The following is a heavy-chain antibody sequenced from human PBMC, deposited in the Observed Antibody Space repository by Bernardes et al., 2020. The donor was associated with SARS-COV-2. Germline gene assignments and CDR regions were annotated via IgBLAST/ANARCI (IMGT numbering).Heavy chain of an antibody. Sequence: GGSLRLSCEASGFSFNTYGMHWVRRAPGKGLEWVAVIWYDGSTKYYADSVKGRFTISRDNTKNTLYLQMDSLRAEDAAVYYCVRRSCAVSSACGNFYGMGVWGQGTTVTVSS. D-gene: IGHD3-16*01. CDR2: IWYDGSTK. CDR1: GFSFNTYG. CDR3: VRRSCAVSSACGNFYGMGV. J-gene: IGHJ6*02. V-gene: IGHV3-33*08.